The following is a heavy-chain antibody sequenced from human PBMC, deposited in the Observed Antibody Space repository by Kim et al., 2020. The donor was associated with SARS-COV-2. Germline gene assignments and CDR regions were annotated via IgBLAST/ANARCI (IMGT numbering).Heavy chain of an antibody. D-gene: IGHD2-21*01. CDR3: ARGTGDGY. V-gene: IGHV3-74*01. J-gene: IGHJ4*02. Sequence: GSLLPYADFVEGRFTISRDNAKNTVYLQMNSLRVEDTAVYYCARGTGDGYWGQGTLVTVSS. CDR2: GSLL.